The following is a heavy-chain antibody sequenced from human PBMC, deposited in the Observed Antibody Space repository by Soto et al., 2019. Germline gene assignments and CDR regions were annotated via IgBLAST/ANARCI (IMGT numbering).Heavy chain of an antibody. CDR3: ARGSSGPKDY. CDR2: ISYDGSNK. CDR1: GFTFSSYS. D-gene: IGHD6-19*01. Sequence: GGSLRLSCAAFGFTFSSYSMHWVRQAPGKGLEWVAVISYDGSNKYYADSVKGRFTISRDNSKNTLYLQMNSLRAEDTAVYYCARGSSGPKDYWGQGTLVTVSS. V-gene: IGHV3-30-3*01. J-gene: IGHJ4*02.